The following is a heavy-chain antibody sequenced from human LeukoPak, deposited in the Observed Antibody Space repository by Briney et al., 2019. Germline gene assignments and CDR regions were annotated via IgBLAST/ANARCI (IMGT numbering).Heavy chain of an antibody. J-gene: IGHJ4*02. CDR1: GFTFSSYS. CDR3: AKAEKSTVFKIKTDY. CDR2: ISGSGGST. V-gene: IGHV3-23*01. Sequence: PGGSLRLSCAASGFTFSSYSMNWVRQAPGKGLEWVSAISGSGGSTYYADSVKGRFTISRDNSKNTLYLQMNSLRAEDTAVYYCAKAEKSTVFKIKTDYWGQGTLVTVSS. D-gene: IGHD4-17*01.